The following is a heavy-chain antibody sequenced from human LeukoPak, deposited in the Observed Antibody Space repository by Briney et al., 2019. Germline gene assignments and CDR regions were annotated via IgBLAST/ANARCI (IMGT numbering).Heavy chain of an antibody. V-gene: IGHV4-30-4*08. D-gene: IGHD3-3*01. CDR2: IYYSGST. CDR3: ARVSYDFWSGFDY. CDR1: GLTFSDHY. J-gene: IGHJ4*02. Sequence: LRLSCAVSGLTFSDHYMDWVRQPPGKGLEWIGYIYYSGSTYYNPSLKSRVTISVDTSKNQFSLKLSSVTAADTAVYYCARVSYDFWSGFDYWGQGTLVTVSS.